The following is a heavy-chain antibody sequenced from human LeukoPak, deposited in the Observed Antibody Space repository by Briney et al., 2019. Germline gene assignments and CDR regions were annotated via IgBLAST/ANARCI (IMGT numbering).Heavy chain of an antibody. CDR3: AKDRVPDGMWEIDS. J-gene: IGHJ4*02. V-gene: IGHV3-23*01. Sequence: GGSLRLSCAGSGFTFRTYAMDWVRQVPGKGLKWVAGITGNGGMIRYADSVKGRFTISRDSSKNTLYLQMNSLRVEDTAVYYCAKDRVPDGMWEIDSWGQGAPVTVSS. CDR1: GFTFRTYA. CDR2: ITGNGGMI. D-gene: IGHD1-26*01.